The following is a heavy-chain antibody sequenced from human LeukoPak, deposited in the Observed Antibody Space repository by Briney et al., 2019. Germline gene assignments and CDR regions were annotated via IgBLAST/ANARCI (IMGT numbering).Heavy chain of an antibody. V-gene: IGHV4-59*01. J-gene: IGHJ6*04. CDR2: IYYSGST. Sequence: SETLSLTCTVSGGSISSYYWSWIRQPPGKGLEWIGYIYYSGSTNYNPSLKSRVTISVDTSKNQFSLKLSSVTAADTAVYYCARDQLLWLGETTTGAFDIWGKGTTVTVSS. D-gene: IGHD3-10*01. CDR3: ARDQLLWLGETTTGAFDI. CDR1: GGSISSYY.